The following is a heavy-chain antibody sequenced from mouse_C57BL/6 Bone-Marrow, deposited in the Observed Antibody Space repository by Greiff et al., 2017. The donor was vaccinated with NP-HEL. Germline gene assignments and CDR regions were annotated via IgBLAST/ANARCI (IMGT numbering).Heavy chain of an antibody. CDR1: GYTFTSYW. J-gene: IGHJ3*01. Sequence: QVQLQQPGAELVMPGASVKLSCKASGYTFTSYWMHWVKQRPGQGLEWIGEIDPSDSYTNSNQKFKGKSTLTVDKSSSTAYMQLSSLTSEDSAVYYCARSRLYGNYETWFAYWGQGTLVTVSA. CDR3: ARSRLYGNYETWFAY. CDR2: IDPSDSYT. V-gene: IGHV1-69*01. D-gene: IGHD2-1*01.